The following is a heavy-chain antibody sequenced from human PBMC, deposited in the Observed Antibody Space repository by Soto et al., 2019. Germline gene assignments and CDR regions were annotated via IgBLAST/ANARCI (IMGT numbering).Heavy chain of an antibody. CDR1: GFTFSSYA. D-gene: IGHD6-13*01. CDR3: AKGTDRRYSSSWRQYNWFDP. CDR2: ISGSGGST. Sequence: GGSLRLSCAASGFTFSSYAMSWVRQAPGKGLEWVSAISGSGGSTYYADSVKGRFTISRDNSKNTLYLQMNSLRAEDTAVYYCAKGTDRRYSSSWRQYNWFDPWGQGTLVTVSS. V-gene: IGHV3-23*01. J-gene: IGHJ5*02.